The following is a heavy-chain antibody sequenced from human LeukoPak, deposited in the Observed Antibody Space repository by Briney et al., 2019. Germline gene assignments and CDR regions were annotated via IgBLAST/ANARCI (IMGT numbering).Heavy chain of an antibody. CDR3: AKAIGPEGSSTSRFDY. D-gene: IGHD2-2*01. J-gene: IGHJ4*02. CDR1: GFTFDDYA. Sequence: GGSLRLSCAASGFTFDDYAMHWVRQAPGKGLEWVSGISRNIGITGYADSVKGRFTISRDNAKTNLYLQMNSLRVEATALYYCAKAIGPEGSSTSRFDYWGQGTLVTVSS. CDR2: ISRNIGIT. V-gene: IGHV3-9*01.